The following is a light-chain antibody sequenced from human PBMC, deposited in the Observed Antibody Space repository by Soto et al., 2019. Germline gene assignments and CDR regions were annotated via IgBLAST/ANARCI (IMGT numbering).Light chain of an antibody. CDR1: QGISSY. CDR2: AAS. CDR3: QQDYSYPRT. Sequence: IRMTQSPSSLSASTGDRVTITCRASQGISSYLAWYQQKPGKAPKLLIYAASTLQSGVPSRFSGSGSGTDFTLTISCLQSEDFATYYCQQDYSYPRTFGQGTKVDIK. V-gene: IGKV1-8*01. J-gene: IGKJ1*01.